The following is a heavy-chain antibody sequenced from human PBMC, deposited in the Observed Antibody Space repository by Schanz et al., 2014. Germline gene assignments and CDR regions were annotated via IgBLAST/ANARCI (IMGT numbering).Heavy chain of an antibody. D-gene: IGHD2-2*02. V-gene: IGHV3-74*01. Sequence: VQLVESGGGFVQPGGSLRLSCAASGFSFSITWMHWVRQVPGQGLMWVSRITTDGTTSYADSVRGRFTISRDNAENTLYLQMTTLRAEDTAVYYCTRDWSYTQESWGQGTLVTVSA. CDR1: GFSFSITW. J-gene: IGHJ5*02. CDR3: TRDWSYTQES. CDR2: ITTDGTT.